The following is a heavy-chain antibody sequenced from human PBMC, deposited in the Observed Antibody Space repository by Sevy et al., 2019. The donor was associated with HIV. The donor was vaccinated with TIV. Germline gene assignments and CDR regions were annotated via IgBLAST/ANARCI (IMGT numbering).Heavy chain of an antibody. V-gene: IGHV3-23*01. D-gene: IGHD2-2*01. CDR1: GFNFSNYA. Sequence: GGSLRLSCVASGFNFSNYAMGWVRQTPGKGLEWFSAITDGGGDTYHADSVKGRFTISRDNSKNVLFLQMNSLRADDTALYYCAKGSAASRPYYFDYWGQGTLVTVSS. CDR3: AKGSAASRPYYFDY. CDR2: ITDGGGDT. J-gene: IGHJ4*02.